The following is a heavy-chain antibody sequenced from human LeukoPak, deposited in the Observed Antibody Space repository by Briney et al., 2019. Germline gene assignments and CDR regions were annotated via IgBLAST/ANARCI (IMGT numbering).Heavy chain of an antibody. J-gene: IGHJ4*02. Sequence: SETLSLTCAVYGGSFSGYYWSWIRQPPGKGLEWIGEINHSGSTNYNPSLKSRVTISVDTSKNQFSLKLSSVTAADAAVYYCARGRPLDYWGQGTLVTVSS. CDR3: ARGRPLDY. V-gene: IGHV4-34*01. CDR2: INHSGST. CDR1: GGSFSGYY. D-gene: IGHD6-6*01.